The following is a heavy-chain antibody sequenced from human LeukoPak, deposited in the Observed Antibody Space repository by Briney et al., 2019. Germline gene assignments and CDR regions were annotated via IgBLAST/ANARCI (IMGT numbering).Heavy chain of an antibody. V-gene: IGHV3-15*01. CDR3: TTDFSHFDFSSGYYSY. Sequence: GGSLRLSCAASGFGFTNAWMVWVRQAQGKGLEWVGRIKANIDGGATDLAPPVKGRFTISRDDLTRTLYLQMNSLKTEDTGVYYCTTDFSHFDFSSGYYSYWGQGSLVIVSS. D-gene: IGHD3-3*01. J-gene: IGHJ4*02. CDR2: IKANIDGGAT. CDR1: GFGFTNAW.